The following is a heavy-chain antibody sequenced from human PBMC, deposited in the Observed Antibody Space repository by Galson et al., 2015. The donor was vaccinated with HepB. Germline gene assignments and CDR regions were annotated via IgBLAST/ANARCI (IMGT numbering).Heavy chain of an antibody. Sequence: SLRLSCAASGFTFSNYAMSWVRQAPGKGLEWVLTVSDSGHRTWFADSVKDRFTISRDNSGNTLYLKMNSLRGEDTALYFCVMGPYFDFWGRGTLVAVSS. V-gene: IGHV3-23*01. D-gene: IGHD2-8*01. CDR1: GFTFSNYA. CDR3: VMGPYFDF. J-gene: IGHJ2*01. CDR2: VSDSGHRT.